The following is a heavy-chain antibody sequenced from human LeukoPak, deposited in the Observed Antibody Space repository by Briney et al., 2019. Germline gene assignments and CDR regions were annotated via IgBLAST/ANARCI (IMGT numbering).Heavy chain of an antibody. D-gene: IGHD3-3*01. CDR2: IYYTGST. CDR1: GGSISSGHYY. Sequence: SETLSLTCTVSGGSISSGHYYWGWIRQPPGNGLEWIGTIYYTGSTYYNPSLKSRVTMSVDTSKKRFSLKLSSVTAADTAIYYCAKTRITIFHDGFDMWGQGAVVTASS. CDR3: AKTRITIFHDGFDM. V-gene: IGHV4-39*01. J-gene: IGHJ3*02.